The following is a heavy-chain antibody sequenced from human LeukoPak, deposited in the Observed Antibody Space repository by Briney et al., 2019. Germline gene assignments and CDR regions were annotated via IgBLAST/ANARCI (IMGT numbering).Heavy chain of an antibody. CDR3: AKDIWPMVGASLTNYGMDV. V-gene: IGHV3-23*01. D-gene: IGHD2-15*01. CDR2: ISGSGGST. CDR1: GFTFSSYA. Sequence: PGGSLRLSCAASGFTFSSYAMSWVRQAPGKGLEWVSAISGSGGSTYYADSVKGRFTISRDNSKNTLYLQMNSLRAEDTAVYYCAKDIWPMVGASLTNYGMDVWGQGTTVTVSS. J-gene: IGHJ6*02.